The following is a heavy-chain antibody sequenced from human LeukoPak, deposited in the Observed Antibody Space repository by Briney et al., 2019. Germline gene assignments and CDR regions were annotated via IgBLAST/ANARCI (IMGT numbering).Heavy chain of an antibody. V-gene: IGHV3-48*03. CDR3: TRGQDLYDYGVHGCFDL. CDR2: TRSSGDPM. CDR1: GFHFSSSD. J-gene: IGHJ5*02. Sequence: PGDSLTLFCSASSGFHFSSSDMDRVRPAPGAGLDWSSYTRSSGDPMYHAESVKGRFPISRDNAKKSLFLQMNRLRVEDTAIYYCTRGQDLYDYGVHGCFDLWGEGTLVTVPS. D-gene: IGHD4/OR15-4a*01.